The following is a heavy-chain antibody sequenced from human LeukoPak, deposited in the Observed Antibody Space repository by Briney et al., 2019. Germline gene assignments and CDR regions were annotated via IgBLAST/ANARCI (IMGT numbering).Heavy chain of an antibody. D-gene: IGHD3-10*01. J-gene: IGHJ4*02. V-gene: IGHV3-23*01. CDR1: GFTFSSYA. CDR3: AREKRYYGSGSSDVDY. CDR2: ISGSGGST. Sequence: GGSLRLSCAASGFTFSSYAMSWVRQAPGKGLEWVSAISGSGGSTYYAESVKGRFTISRDNSKNTLYLQMNSLRAEDTAVYYCAREKRYYGSGSSDVDYWGQGTLVTVSS.